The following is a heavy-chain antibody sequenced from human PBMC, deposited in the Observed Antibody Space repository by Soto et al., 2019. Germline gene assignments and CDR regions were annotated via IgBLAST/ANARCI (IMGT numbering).Heavy chain of an antibody. Sequence: GGSLRLSCAASGFTFSSYGMHWVRQAPGKGLEWVAVIWYDGSNKYYADSVKGRFTISRDNSKNTLYLRMNSLRAEDTAVYYCARGRGELPDSYGMDVWGQGTTVTVSS. D-gene: IGHD1-26*01. CDR1: GFTFSSYG. V-gene: IGHV3-33*01. CDR3: ARGRGELPDSYGMDV. CDR2: IWYDGSNK. J-gene: IGHJ6*02.